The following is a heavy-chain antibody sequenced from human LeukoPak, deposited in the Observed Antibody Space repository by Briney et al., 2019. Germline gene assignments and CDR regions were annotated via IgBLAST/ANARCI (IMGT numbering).Heavy chain of an antibody. V-gene: IGHV4-34*01. J-gene: IGHJ5*02. CDR1: GGSFSGYY. Sequence: SETLSLTCAVYGGSFSGYYWSWIRQPPGKGLEWIGEINHSGSTNYNPSLKSRVTISVDTSKNQFSLKLSSVTAADTAVYYCARAVRSKPACWFDPWGQGTLVTVSS. CDR2: INHSGST. CDR3: ARAVRSKPACWFDP.